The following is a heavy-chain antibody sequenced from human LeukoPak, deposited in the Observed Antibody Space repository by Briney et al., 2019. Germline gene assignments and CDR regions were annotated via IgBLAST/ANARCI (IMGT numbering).Heavy chain of an antibody. D-gene: IGHD3-9*01. J-gene: IGHJ4*02. Sequence: SETLSLTCTVSGASVSDSLSYWGWVRQPPGKGLEWVANVYYTGSTYYNPSLKSRVTMSVDTSKNQSSLKMTSVTAADTAIYYCARLTKGRYFDYIFAFWGQGILVTVSS. CDR3: ARLTKGRYFDYIFAF. CDR2: VYYTGST. CDR1: GASVSDSLSY. V-gene: IGHV4-39*01.